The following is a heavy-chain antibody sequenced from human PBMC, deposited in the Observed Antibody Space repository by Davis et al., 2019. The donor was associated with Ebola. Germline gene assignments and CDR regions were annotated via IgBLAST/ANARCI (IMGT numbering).Heavy chain of an antibody. CDR2: IYHSGIT. CDR3: ARVRSDYGDYGYHYNGMDV. J-gene: IGHJ6*02. Sequence: SETLSLTCAVYAGSFSGYYWSWIRQPPGKGMVWFGEIYHSGITNYNPCLKSRVTISVDKSTNQFSLKLSSATAADTAVYYCARVRSDYGDYGYHYNGMDVWGQGTTVTVSS. D-gene: IGHD4-17*01. CDR1: AGSFSGYY. V-gene: IGHV4-34*01.